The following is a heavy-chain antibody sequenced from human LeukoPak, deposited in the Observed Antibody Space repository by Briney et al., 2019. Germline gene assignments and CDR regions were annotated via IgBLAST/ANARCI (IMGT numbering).Heavy chain of an antibody. Sequence: GGSLRLSCAASGFTFSTYAMHWVRQAPGKGLQWVALISYDGSIKHYADSVKGRFTISRDNSKNTLYLQMNSLRAEDTAVYYCAKDWHYGSGSYYLHNFDYWGQGTLVTVSS. V-gene: IGHV3-30*04. D-gene: IGHD3-10*01. CDR2: ISYDGSIK. CDR1: GFTFSTYA. CDR3: AKDWHYGSGSYYLHNFDY. J-gene: IGHJ4*02.